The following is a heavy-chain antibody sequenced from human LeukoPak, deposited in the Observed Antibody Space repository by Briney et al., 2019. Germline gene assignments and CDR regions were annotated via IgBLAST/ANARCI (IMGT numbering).Heavy chain of an antibody. J-gene: IGHJ6*03. CDR3: AYCPSVSRYDFWSGYYTYYYYMDV. CDR1: GGSISSYY. Sequence: SETLSLTCTVSGGSISSYYWSWIRQPPGKGLEWIGYIYTSGSTNYNPSLKSRVTISVDTSKNQFSLKLSSLTAADTAVYYCAYCPSVSRYDFWSGYYTYYYYMDVWGKGTTVTVSS. CDR2: IYTSGST. D-gene: IGHD3-3*01. V-gene: IGHV4-4*09.